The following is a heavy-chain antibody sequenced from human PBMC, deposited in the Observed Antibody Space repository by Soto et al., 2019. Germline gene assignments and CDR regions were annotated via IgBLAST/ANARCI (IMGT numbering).Heavy chain of an antibody. CDR1: GGSISGYY. V-gene: IGHV4-59*01. CDR2: IYYSGTT. D-gene: IGHD5-18*01. J-gene: IGHJ4*02. Sequence: SETLSLTCTVSGGSISGYYWSWIRQPPGKGLEWIGYIYYSGTTSYNPSLNSRVTMSVDTSKNQFSLKVNSVTAADTAVYYCARAASYGDSVDYWGQGTLVTVSS. CDR3: ARAASYGDSVDY.